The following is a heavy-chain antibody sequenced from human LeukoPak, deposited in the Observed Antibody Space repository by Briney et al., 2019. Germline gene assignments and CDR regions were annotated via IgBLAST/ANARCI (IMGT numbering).Heavy chain of an antibody. D-gene: IGHD6-13*01. Sequence: GASVKVSCKASRGTFSNYAINRVRQAPGPGVERMGGIFPIFGTANYAQKFQGRVTITADESTSTAYMELSSLRSEDTAMHYCARGRAASGLTIFDYWGQGTLVTVSS. J-gene: IGHJ4*02. CDR3: ARGRAASGLTIFDY. CDR2: IFPIFGTA. CDR1: RGTFSNYA. V-gene: IGHV1-69*13.